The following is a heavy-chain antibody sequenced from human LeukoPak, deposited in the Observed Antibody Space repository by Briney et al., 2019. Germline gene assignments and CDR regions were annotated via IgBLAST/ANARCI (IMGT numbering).Heavy chain of an antibody. J-gene: IGHJ4*02. CDR3: AKNARKADGPRVGRPYYFDY. CDR1: GYTFTSYG. Sequence: ASVKVSCKASGYTFTSYGISWVRQAPGQGLEWMGGISAYNGNTNYAQKLQGRVTMTTDTSTSTAYMELRSLRSDDTAVYYCAKNARKADGPRVGRPYYFDYWGQGTLVTVSS. V-gene: IGHV1-18*01. CDR2: ISAYNGNT. D-gene: IGHD1-14*01.